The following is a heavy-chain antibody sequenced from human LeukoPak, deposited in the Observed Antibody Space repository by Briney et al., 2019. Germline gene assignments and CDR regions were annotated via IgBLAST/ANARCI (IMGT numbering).Heavy chain of an antibody. CDR2: IYYSGST. Sequence: PSETLSLTCTVSGGSTSSYYWSWIRQPPGKGLEWIGYIYYSGSTNYNPSLKSRVTISVDTSKNQFSLKLSSVTAADTAVYYCARDLLPLAVAGIGYWGQGTLVTVSS. V-gene: IGHV4-59*12. CDR3: ARDLLPLAVAGIGY. CDR1: GGSTSSYY. J-gene: IGHJ4*02. D-gene: IGHD6-19*01.